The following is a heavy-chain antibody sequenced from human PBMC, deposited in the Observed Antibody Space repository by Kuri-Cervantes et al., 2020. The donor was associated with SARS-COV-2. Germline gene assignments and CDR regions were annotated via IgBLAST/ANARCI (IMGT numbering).Heavy chain of an antibody. CDR1: GFTFSGSA. Sequence: GESLKISCTASGFTFSGSAMHWVRQASGKGLEWVGRIKSKTDGGTTDYAAPVKGRFTISRDDSKNTLYLQMNSLKTEDTAVYYCTTEIRITIFGVVFYWGQGTLVTVSS. J-gene: IGHJ4*02. CDR3: TTEIRITIFGVVFY. D-gene: IGHD3-3*01. CDR2: IKSKTDGGTT. V-gene: IGHV3-15*01.